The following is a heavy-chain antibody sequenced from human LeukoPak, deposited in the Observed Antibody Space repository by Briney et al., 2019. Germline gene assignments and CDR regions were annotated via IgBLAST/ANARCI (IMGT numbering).Heavy chain of an antibody. D-gene: IGHD2-2*02. CDR3: ARQAVPAAIKGNWFDP. V-gene: IGHV4-39*01. J-gene: IGHJ5*02. Sequence: SETLSLTCTVSGGSISSGGYYWGWIRQPPGKGLEWIGSIYYSGSTYYNPSLKSRVTISVDTSKNQFSLKLSSVTAADTAVYYCARQAVPAAIKGNWFDPWGQGTLVTVSS. CDR2: IYYSGST. CDR1: GGSISSGGYY.